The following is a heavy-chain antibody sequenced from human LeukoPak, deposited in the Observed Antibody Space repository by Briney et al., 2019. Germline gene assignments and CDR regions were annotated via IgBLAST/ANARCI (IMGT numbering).Heavy chain of an antibody. D-gene: IGHD6-19*01. V-gene: IGHV3-30-3*01. CDR1: GFTFSNYW. CDR3: ARDTRYSSGSFGN. CDR2: ISYDGSNK. J-gene: IGHJ4*02. Sequence: PGGSLRLSCAASGFTFSNYWMTWVRQAPGKGLEWVAVISYDGSNKYYADSVKGRFTISRDNSKNTLYLQMNSLRAEDTAVYYCARDTRYSSGSFGNWGQGTLVTVSS.